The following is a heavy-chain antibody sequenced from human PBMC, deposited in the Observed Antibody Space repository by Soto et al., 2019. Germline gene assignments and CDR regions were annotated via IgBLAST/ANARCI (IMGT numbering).Heavy chain of an antibody. CDR1: GFTFDDNA. CDR3: AKAAGVRSWLCVN. Sequence: PGGSLRLSCAVSGFTFDDNAMHWVRQAPEKGLEWVSGINWKSDIGYADSVKGRFTISRDNSKNTLYLQMNSLRADDTAVYYCAKAAGVRSWLCVNWGQGTLVTVSS. CDR2: INWKSDI. J-gene: IGHJ4*02. V-gene: IGHV3-9*01. D-gene: IGHD2-21*01.